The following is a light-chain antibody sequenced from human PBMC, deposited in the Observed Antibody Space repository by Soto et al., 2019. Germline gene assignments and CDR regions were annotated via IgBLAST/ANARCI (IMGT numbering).Light chain of an antibody. CDR3: QQSYTAPLT. CDR1: QNINTY. CDR2: AAS. Sequence: DIQMTQSPSSLSASVGDRITITCRASQNINTYLNWYQQKPGEAPKLLIYAASSLHSWIPLRFRGSGSGTDSTLTISSLQHEDLATYYYQQSYTAPLTFGGGTKVDIK. V-gene: IGKV1-39*01. J-gene: IGKJ4*01.